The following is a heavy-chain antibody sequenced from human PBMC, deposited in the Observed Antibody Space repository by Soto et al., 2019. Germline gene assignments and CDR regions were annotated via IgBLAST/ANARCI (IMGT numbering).Heavy chain of an antibody. D-gene: IGHD2-15*01. J-gene: IGHJ4*02. CDR2: IRSKAYGGTT. CDR3: ARDSSSCRGGHCYFDN. V-gene: IGHV3-49*03. CDR1: GFTFGDYA. Sequence: GGSLRLSCTASGFTFGDYAMSWFRQASGKGLEWVGFIRSKAYGGTTEYAASVKGRFTISRDDSKNSVYLQMSSLKTEDTAVYFCARDSSSCRGGHCYFDNWGPGTLVTVSS.